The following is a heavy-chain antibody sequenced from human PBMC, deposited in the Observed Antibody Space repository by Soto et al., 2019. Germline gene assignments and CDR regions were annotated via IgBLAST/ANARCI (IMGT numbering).Heavy chain of an antibody. J-gene: IGHJ6*02. CDR3: ARVAAASRYYYYGMDV. CDR2: IIPIFGTA. Sequence: SVKVSCKASGGTFSSYAISWVRQAPGQGLEWMGGIIPIFGTANYAQKFQGRVTITADKSTSTAYMELSSLRSEDTAVYYCARVAAASRYYYYGMDVWGQGTTVTVSS. V-gene: IGHV1-69*06. CDR1: GGTFSSYA. D-gene: IGHD6-13*01.